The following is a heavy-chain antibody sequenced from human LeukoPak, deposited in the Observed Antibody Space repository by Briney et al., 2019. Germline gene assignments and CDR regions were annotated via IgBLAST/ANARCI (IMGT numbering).Heavy chain of an antibody. D-gene: IGHD1-26*01. Sequence: GGSLRLSCAASGLNFNTYSMSWVRQAPGKGLEWVSYISSSSSTIYYADSVKGRFTISRDNAKNSLYLQMNSLRDEDTAIYYCARDKSFYNWLDPWGQGTLVSVSS. J-gene: IGHJ5*02. V-gene: IGHV3-48*02. CDR1: GLNFNTYS. CDR3: ARDKSFYNWLDP. CDR2: ISSSSSTI.